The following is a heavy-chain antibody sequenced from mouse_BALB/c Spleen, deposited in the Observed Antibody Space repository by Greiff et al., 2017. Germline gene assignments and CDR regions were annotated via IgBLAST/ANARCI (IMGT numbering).Heavy chain of an antibody. J-gene: IGHJ4*01. Sequence: EVKLVESGGGLVQPGGSRKLSCAASGFTFSSFGMHWVRQAPEKGLEWVAYISSGSSTIYYADTVKGRFTISRDNPKNTLFLQMTSLRSEDTAMYYCARSSTVVAYYYAMDYWGQGTSVTVSS. CDR3: ARSSTVVAYYYAMDY. CDR2: ISSGSSTI. V-gene: IGHV5-17*02. D-gene: IGHD1-1*01. CDR1: GFTFSSFG.